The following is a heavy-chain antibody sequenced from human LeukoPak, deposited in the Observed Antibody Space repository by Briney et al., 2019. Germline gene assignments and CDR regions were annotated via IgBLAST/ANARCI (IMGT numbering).Heavy chain of an antibody. V-gene: IGHV4-34*01. CDR2: INHSGST. D-gene: IGHD2-2*01. J-gene: IGHJ5*02. CDR3: ARGLVGPAAFDP. CDR1: GGSFSGYY. Sequence: SETLSLTCAVYGGSFSGYYWSWIRQPPGKGLEWIGEINHSGSTNYNPSLKSRVTISVDTSKNQFSLKLSSVTAADTAVYYCARGLVGPAAFDPWGQGNLVTVSS.